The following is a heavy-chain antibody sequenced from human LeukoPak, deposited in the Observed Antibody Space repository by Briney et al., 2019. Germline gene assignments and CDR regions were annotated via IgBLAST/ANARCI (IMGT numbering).Heavy chain of an antibody. D-gene: IGHD3-10*01. CDR1: GGSISRYY. CDR3: ARTAKYYYGSETYYFFDY. Sequence: PSETLSLTCTVSGGSISRYYWSWIRQPPGKGLEWIGYISYTGSTTYHSSLKSRVTISLDTSQNQFSLKLTSVTPADTAVYYCARTAKYYYGSETYYFFDYWGQGTLVTVSS. CDR2: ISYTGST. J-gene: IGHJ4*02. V-gene: IGHV4-59*01.